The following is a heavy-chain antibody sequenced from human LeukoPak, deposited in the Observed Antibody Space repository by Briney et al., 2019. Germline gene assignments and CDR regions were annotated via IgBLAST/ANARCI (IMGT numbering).Heavy chain of an antibody. CDR1: GDSISSGSYY. CDR3: ARGRVEMATIDFDY. V-gene: IGHV4-61*02. D-gene: IGHD5-24*01. CDR2: IYTSGST. J-gene: IGHJ4*02. Sequence: PSQTLSLTCTVSGDSISSGSYYWSWIRQPAGKGLEWIGGIYTSGSTNDNASLERRATISVDTSKNQFSLKLSSVTAADTAMYYCARGRVEMATIDFDYWGQGTLVTVSS.